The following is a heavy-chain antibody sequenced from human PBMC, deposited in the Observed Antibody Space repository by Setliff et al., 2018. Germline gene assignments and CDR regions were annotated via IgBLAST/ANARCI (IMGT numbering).Heavy chain of an antibody. V-gene: IGHV4-38-2*02. D-gene: IGHD3-9*01. CDR2: IYHSGST. J-gene: IGHJ4*02. Sequence: SETLSLTCAVSGYSISSGYYWGWIRQPPGKGLEWIGNIYHSGSTYYNPSLKSRVTISRDNSKNTLYLQMNSLRAEDTAVYYCARDSLLRYFDWLLSIRDRGWTTACFDYWGQGTLVTVSS. CDR3: ARDSLLRYFDWLLSIRDRGWTTACFDY. CDR1: GYSISSGYY.